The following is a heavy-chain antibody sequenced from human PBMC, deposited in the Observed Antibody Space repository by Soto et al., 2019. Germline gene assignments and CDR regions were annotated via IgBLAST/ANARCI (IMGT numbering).Heavy chain of an antibody. CDR1: GFSFSNYG. CDR2: MSGSNGTT. Sequence: PGGSLRLSCAASGFSFSNYGLNWARQAPGKGLEWVSGMSGSNGTTDYADSGKGRFTISRDKLKNTLYAQMNSLRGEDTAVYYCAIGTFGRGWESWGQGTLVTVSS. V-gene: IGHV3-23*01. CDR3: AIGTFGRGWES. J-gene: IGHJ4*02. D-gene: IGHD3-16*01.